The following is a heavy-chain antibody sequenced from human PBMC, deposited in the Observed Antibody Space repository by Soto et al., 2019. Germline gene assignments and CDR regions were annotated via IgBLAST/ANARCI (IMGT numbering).Heavy chain of an antibody. D-gene: IGHD1-20*01. CDR2: ISSSSSYI. Sequence: GGSLRLSCAASGFTFSSYSMNWVRQAPGKGLEWVSSISSSSSYIYYADSVKGRFTISRDNAKNSLYLQMNSLRAEDTAVYYCARDITGTSYYGMDVWGQGTTVTVSS. CDR3: ARDITGTSYYGMDV. CDR1: GFTFSSYS. V-gene: IGHV3-21*01. J-gene: IGHJ6*02.